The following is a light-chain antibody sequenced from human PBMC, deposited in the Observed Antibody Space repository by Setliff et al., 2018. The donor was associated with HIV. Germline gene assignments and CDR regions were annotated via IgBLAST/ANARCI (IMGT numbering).Light chain of an antibody. V-gene: IGLV2-23*02. J-gene: IGLJ1*01. Sequence: QSALAQPASVSGSPGQSITISCTGTSSDVGSYNLVSWYQQHPGKAPKLMIYEVTRRPSGVSSRFSGSKSGYTASLTISGLQAEDEADYYCCSYADTSTYVFGTGTKVTVL. CDR3: CSYADTSTYV. CDR1: SSDVGSYNL. CDR2: EVT.